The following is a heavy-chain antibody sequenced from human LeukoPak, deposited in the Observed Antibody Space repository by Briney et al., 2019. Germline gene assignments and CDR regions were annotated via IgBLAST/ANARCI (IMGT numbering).Heavy chain of an antibody. CDR2: IIPIFGTA. Sequence: ASVKVSCKASGGTFSSYAISWVRQAPGQGLEWMGGIIPIFGTANYAQKFQGRVTITTDESTSTAYMELSSLRSEDTAVYYCASTSPKSQRALEYYFDYWGQGTLVTVSS. V-gene: IGHV1-69*05. CDR1: GGTFSSYA. CDR3: ASTSPKSQRALEYYFDY. J-gene: IGHJ4*02.